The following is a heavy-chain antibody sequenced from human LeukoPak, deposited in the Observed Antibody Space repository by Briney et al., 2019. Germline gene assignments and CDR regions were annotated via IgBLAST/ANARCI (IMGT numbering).Heavy chain of an antibody. D-gene: IGHD3-22*01. CDR3: ASLPTVYSRGYLAL. CDR1: GVSITTYY. Sequence: SETLSLTCTVSGVSITTYYWSWIRQPPGKGLEWIGYIYYTGSTNYNPSLKSRVTISADTSKNEFSLRLTSVTAADTAVYYCASLPTVYSRGYLALRGQGTLVTVSS. V-gene: IGHV4-59*01. J-gene: IGHJ4*02. CDR2: IYYTGST.